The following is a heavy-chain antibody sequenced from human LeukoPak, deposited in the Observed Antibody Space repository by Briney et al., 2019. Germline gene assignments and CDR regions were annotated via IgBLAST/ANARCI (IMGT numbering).Heavy chain of an antibody. CDR2: ISGSDGST. J-gene: IGHJ5*02. D-gene: IGHD6-13*01. Sequence: PSETLSLTCTVSGGSISSSSYYWGWIRQPPGKGLEWVSAISGSDGSTYYADSVKGRFTISRDNSKNTLYLQMNSLRAEDTAVYYCAKDSKVAAGKNHWGQGTLVTVSS. V-gene: IGHV3-23*01. CDR1: GGSISSSSYY. CDR3: AKDSKVAAGKNH.